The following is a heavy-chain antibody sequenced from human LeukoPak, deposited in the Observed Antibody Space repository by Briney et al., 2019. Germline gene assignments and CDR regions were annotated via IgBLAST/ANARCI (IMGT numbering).Heavy chain of an antibody. CDR3: ARGPFLGWFPFDY. V-gene: IGHV1-2*02. J-gene: IGHJ4*02. CDR2: INPNSGGT. Sequence: ASVKVSCKASGYTFTGYYMHWVRQAPGQGLEWMGWINPNSGGTNYAQKFQGRVTMTRDTSISTAYMELSRLRSDDTAVYCCARGPFLGWFPFDYWGQGTLVTVSS. D-gene: IGHD3-3*02. CDR1: GYTFTGYY.